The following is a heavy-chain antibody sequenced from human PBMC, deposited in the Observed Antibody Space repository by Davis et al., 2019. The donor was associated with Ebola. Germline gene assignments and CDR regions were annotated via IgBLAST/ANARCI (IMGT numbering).Heavy chain of an antibody. CDR1: GYTFITYD. J-gene: IGHJ4*02. D-gene: IGHD3-16*01. CDR2: MNPNTEKS. V-gene: IGHV1-8*01. CDR3: ARGGYSYGYGLDF. Sequence: ASVKVSCKASGYTFITYDLFWVRLVPGQGLEWMGWMNPNTEKSGYAPKFQGRVTMTWDNSISTAFMEVRSLTSADTSVYYCARGGYSYGYGLDFWGQGSLVTVTS.